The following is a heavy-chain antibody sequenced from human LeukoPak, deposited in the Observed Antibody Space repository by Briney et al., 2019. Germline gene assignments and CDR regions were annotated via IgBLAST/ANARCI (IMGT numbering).Heavy chain of an antibody. CDR1: GFTLSSYG. D-gene: IGHD5-18*01. V-gene: IGHV3-30*02. J-gene: IGHJ4*02. Sequence: GGSLRLSCAASGFTLSSYGMHWVRQAPGKGLEWVAFIRYDGSNKYYADSVKGRFTISRDNSKNTLYLQMNSLRAEDTAVYYCAKDSTAMGLYYFDYWGQGTLVTVSS. CDR3: AKDSTAMGLYYFDY. CDR2: IRYDGSNK.